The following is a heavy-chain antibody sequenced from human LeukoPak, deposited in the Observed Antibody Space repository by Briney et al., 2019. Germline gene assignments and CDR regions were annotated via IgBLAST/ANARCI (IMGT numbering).Heavy chain of an antibody. V-gene: IGHV3-30*03. J-gene: IGHJ4*02. D-gene: IGHD6-13*01. CDR1: GFTFSSYG. CDR3: AREQPSTWYFH. CDR2: ISYDGSDK. Sequence: GGSLRLSCAASGFTFSSYGMHWVRQAPGKGLEWVAVISYDGSDKYYADSVKGRFTISRDNSRNTLYLKMNSLRAEDTAVYYCAREQPSTWYFHWGQGTLVTVSS.